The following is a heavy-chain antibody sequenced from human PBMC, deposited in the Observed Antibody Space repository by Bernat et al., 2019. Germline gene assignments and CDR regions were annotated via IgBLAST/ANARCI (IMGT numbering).Heavy chain of an antibody. V-gene: IGHV3-33*01. J-gene: IGHJ4*02. D-gene: IGHD4-17*01. CDR3: ARDLGTYGDETVDY. Sequence: QVQLVESGGGVVQPGRSLRLSCAVSGFTFTNYGMHWVRQAPGKGLEWVAVIWYDGSNKYYADSVKGRFTISKDTSKNTLSLQMNSLRAEDTGVYYCARDLGTYGDETVDYWGQGTLVTVSS. CDR2: IWYDGSNK. CDR1: GFTFTNYG.